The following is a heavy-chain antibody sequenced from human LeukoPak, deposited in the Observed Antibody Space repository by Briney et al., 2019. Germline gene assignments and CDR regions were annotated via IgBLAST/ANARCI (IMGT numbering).Heavy chain of an antibody. Sequence: SETLSLTCTVSGGSISSTGYYWGWIRQPPGKGLEWIGSFYYSGSTYYNSSLKSRVTISVDTSKNQFSLKLSSVTAADTAVYFCARRHPEGGSYYYLDYWGQGTLVTVSS. CDR2: FYYSGST. J-gene: IGHJ4*02. CDR3: ARRHPEGGSYYYLDY. D-gene: IGHD1-26*01. V-gene: IGHV4-39*01. CDR1: GGSISSTGYY.